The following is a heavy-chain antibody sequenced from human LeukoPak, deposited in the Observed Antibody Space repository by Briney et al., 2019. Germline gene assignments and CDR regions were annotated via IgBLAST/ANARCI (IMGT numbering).Heavy chain of an antibody. CDR1: GGSISSSSYY. Sequence: PSETLSLTCTVSGGSISSSSYYWGWIRQPPGKGLEWIGSIYYSGSTYYNPSLKSRVTISVDTSKNQFSLKLSSVTAADTAVYYCARSSYMVRGPFDYWGQGTLVTVSS. CDR3: ARSSYMVRGPFDY. CDR2: IYYSGST. J-gene: IGHJ4*02. V-gene: IGHV4-39*01. D-gene: IGHD3-10*01.